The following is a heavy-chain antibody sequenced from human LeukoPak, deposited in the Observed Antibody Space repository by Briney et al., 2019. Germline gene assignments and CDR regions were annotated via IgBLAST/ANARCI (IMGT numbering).Heavy chain of an antibody. D-gene: IGHD4-17*01. Sequence: SETLSLTCTVSGGSISSSSYYWGWIRQPPGKGLEWIGSIYYSGSTYYNPSLKSRVTISVDTSKNQFSLKLSSVTAADTAVYYCARGAGDYPDYWGQGTLVTVSS. CDR3: ARGAGDYPDY. CDR2: IYYSGST. V-gene: IGHV4-39*07. CDR1: GGSISSSSYY. J-gene: IGHJ4*02.